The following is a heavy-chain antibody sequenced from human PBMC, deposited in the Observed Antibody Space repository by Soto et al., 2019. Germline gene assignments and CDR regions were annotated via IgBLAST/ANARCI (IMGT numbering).Heavy chain of an antibody. J-gene: IGHJ6*03. V-gene: IGHV4-34*01. CDR3: ASAFHYYYMDV. CDR1: GGSFSGYY. Sequence: SETLSLTCAVYGGSFSGYYWSWIRQPPGKGLEWIGEINHSGSTNYNPSLKSRVTISVDTSKNQFSLKLSSVTAADTAVYYCASAFHYYYMDVWGKGTTVTVSS. CDR2: INHSGST.